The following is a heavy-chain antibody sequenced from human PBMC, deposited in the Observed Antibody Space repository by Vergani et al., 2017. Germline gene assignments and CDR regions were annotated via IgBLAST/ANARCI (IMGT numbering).Heavy chain of an antibody. CDR3: ARAPRYYYGSGSRSYMDV. Sequence: QVQLQQWGAGLLKPSETLSLTCAVYGGSFSGYYWSWIRQPPGKGLEWIGEINHSGSTNYNPSLKSRVTISVDMSKNQFSLKLSSVTAADTAVYYCARAPRYYYGSGSRSYMDVWGKGTTVTVSS. V-gene: IGHV4-34*01. D-gene: IGHD3-10*01. CDR1: GGSFSGYY. J-gene: IGHJ6*03. CDR2: INHSGST.